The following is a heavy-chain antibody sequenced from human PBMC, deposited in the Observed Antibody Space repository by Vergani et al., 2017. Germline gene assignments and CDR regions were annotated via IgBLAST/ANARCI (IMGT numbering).Heavy chain of an antibody. CDR2: INPKSGGT. J-gene: IGHJ4*02. CDR3: ARGPYYFDY. V-gene: IGHV1-2*02. CDR1: GGIFNDYG. Sequence: QVQVVQSGAEVKKPGSSVKVSCKASGGIFNDYGFSWVRQAPGQGLEWMGWINPKSGGTNYAQKSQGRVTMTRDTSISTAYMELSRLRSDDTAVYYCARGPYYFDYWGQGTLVTVSS.